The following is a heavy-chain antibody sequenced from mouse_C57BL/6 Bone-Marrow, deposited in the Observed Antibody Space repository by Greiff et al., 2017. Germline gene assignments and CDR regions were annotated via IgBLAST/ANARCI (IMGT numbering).Heavy chain of an antibody. CDR2: IYPRSGNT. CDR1: GYTFTSYG. V-gene: IGHV1-81*01. J-gene: IGHJ4*01. CDR3: ARGYYAMDY. Sequence: QVQLQQSGAELARPGASVKLSCKASGYTFTSYGMSWVKQRTGQGLEWIGEIYPRSGNTYYNEKFKGKATLTADKSSSTAYMELRSLTSDDSAVYFCARGYYAMDYWGQGTSVTVSS.